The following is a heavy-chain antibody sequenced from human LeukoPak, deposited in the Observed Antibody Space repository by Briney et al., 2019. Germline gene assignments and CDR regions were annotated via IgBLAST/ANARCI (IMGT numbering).Heavy chain of an antibody. CDR1: GGSISSTTAY. V-gene: IGHV4-39*01. D-gene: IGHD1/OR15-1a*01. CDR2: IYYSGSA. Sequence: PSETLSLTCTVSGGSISSTTAYWGWIRQPPGKGLEWIGNIYYSGSAYYNPSLKSRVTISVDTSKNQFSLNVTSMTAADTAMYYCARRAETKGWFDPWGQGTLVTVSS. CDR3: ARRAETKGWFDP. J-gene: IGHJ5*02.